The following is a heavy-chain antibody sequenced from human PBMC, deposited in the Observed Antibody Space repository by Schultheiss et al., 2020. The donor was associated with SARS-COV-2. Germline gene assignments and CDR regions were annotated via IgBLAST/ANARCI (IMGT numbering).Heavy chain of an antibody. CDR3: ARGGRGYSYGTVY. D-gene: IGHD5-18*01. V-gene: IGHV3-48*01. Sequence: GGSLRLSCAASGFTFSSYGMHWVRQAPGKGLEWVSYISSSSSTIYYADSVKGRFTISRDNAKNSLYLQMNSLRAEDTAVYYCARGGRGYSYGTVYWGQGTLVTVSS. J-gene: IGHJ4*02. CDR1: GFTFSSYG. CDR2: ISSSSSTI.